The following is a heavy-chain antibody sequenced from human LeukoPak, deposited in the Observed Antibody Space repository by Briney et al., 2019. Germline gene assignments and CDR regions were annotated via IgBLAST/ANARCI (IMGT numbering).Heavy chain of an antibody. V-gene: IGHV3-23*01. CDR3: AKLNIGWYEDY. CDR1: GFTFSSYW. D-gene: IGHD6-19*01. CDR2: ISASGSNT. J-gene: IGHJ4*02. Sequence: GGSLRLSCAASGFTFSSYWMSWVRQAPGKGLEWVSTISASGSNTYYADSVKGRFTISRDNSKNTLYVQMNSLRAEDTAVYYCAKLNIGWYEDYWGQGTLVTVSS.